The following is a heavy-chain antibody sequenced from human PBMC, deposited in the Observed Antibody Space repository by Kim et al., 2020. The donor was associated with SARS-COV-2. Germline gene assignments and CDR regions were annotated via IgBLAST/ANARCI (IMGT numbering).Heavy chain of an antibody. J-gene: IGHJ6*02. Sequence: ASVKVSCKASGYTFTSYDINWVRQATGQGLEWMGWMNPNSGNTGYAQKFQGRVTMTRNTSIRTAYMELSSLRSEDTAVYYCARGWGSGIVLVVYAIKNYYYGMDVRGQGTTVTVSS. V-gene: IGHV1-8*01. D-gene: IGHD2-8*02. CDR2: MNPNSGNT. CDR1: GYTFTSYD. CDR3: ARGWGSGIVLVVYAIKNYYYGMDV.